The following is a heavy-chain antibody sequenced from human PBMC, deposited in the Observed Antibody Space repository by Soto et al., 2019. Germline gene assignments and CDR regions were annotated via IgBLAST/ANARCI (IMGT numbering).Heavy chain of an antibody. CDR1: GGSISGGGSY. Sequence: PSETLSLTCTVSGGSISGGGSYWSWIRQRPGKGLEWIGYMFYSGGSYYNPSLKGRVMISVDTSKNQFSLNLTSVTAADTAVYYCARWDGRWFDPWGQGTLVTVSS. V-gene: IGHV4-30-4*08. D-gene: IGHD1-26*01. CDR3: ARWDGRWFDP. J-gene: IGHJ5*02. CDR2: MFYSGGS.